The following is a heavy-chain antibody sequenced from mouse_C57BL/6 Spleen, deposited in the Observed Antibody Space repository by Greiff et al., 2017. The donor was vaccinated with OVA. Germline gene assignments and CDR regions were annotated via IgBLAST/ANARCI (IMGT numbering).Heavy chain of an antibody. J-gene: IGHJ3*01. CDR3: TGDYDPWFAY. CDR1: GYTFTDYD. D-gene: IGHD2-4*01. V-gene: IGHV1-15*01. CDR2: IDPESGGT. Sequence: QVQLQQSGAELVRPGASVTLSCKASGYTFTDYDMHWVKQTPVPGLEWIGAIDPESGGTAYNQKFKGKAILTADKSSSTAYMELRSLTSEGSAVYYGTGDYDPWFAYWGQGTLVTVSA.